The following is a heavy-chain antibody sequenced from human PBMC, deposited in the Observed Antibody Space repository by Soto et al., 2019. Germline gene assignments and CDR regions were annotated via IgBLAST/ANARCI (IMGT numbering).Heavy chain of an antibody. CDR1: GFTFSSYA. J-gene: IGHJ5*02. CDR3: ARGSSGYGDEEAPHNWFDP. V-gene: IGHV3-64*01. Sequence: GGSLRLSCAASGFTFSSYAMHWVRQAPGKGLEYVSAISSNGGSTYYANSVKGRFTISRDNSKNTLYLQMGSLRAEDMAVYYCARGSSGYGDEEAPHNWFDPWGQGTLVTVSS. CDR2: ISSNGGST. D-gene: IGHD4-17*01.